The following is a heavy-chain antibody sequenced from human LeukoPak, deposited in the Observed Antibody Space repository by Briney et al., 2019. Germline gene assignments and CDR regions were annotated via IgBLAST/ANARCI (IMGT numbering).Heavy chain of an antibody. Sequence: ASVKVSCKASGYMFASYAITWLRQAPGQGLEWMGWVSVYNGNTNYAQKFQGRVTMTTDTSTSTAYMELRSLRSDDTAVYYCAREEAAAARSLDYWGQGTLVTVSS. CDR1: GYMFASYA. D-gene: IGHD6-13*01. CDR2: VSVYNGNT. J-gene: IGHJ4*02. CDR3: AREEAAAARSLDY. V-gene: IGHV1-18*01.